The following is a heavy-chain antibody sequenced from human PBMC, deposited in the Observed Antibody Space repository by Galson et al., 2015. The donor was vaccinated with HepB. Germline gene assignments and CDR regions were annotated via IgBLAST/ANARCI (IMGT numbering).Heavy chain of an antibody. CDR2: IYYSGST. J-gene: IGHJ5*02. D-gene: IGHD3-9*01. V-gene: IGHV4-59*08. CDR3: ARLIFYDILTGANNWFDP. Sequence: ETLSLTCTVSGGSISSYYWSWIRQPPGKGLEWIGYIYYSGSTNYNPSLKSRVTISVDTSKNQFSLKLSSVTAADTAVYYCARLIFYDILTGANNWFDPWGQGTLVTVSS. CDR1: GGSISSYY.